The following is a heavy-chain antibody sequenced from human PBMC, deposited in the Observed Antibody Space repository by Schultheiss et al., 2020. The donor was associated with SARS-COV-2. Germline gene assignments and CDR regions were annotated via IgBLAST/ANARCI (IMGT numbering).Heavy chain of an antibody. Sequence: GGSLRLSCAASGFTFSSYAMSWVRQAPGKGLEWVSAISGSGGSTYYADSVKGRFTISRDNSKNTLYLQMNRLRAEDTAVYYCATPEYAGLVGYFDYWGQGTLVTVSS. CDR1: GFTFSSYA. V-gene: IGHV3-23*01. CDR3: ATPEYAGLVGYFDY. CDR2: ISGSGGST. J-gene: IGHJ4*02. D-gene: IGHD1-14*01.